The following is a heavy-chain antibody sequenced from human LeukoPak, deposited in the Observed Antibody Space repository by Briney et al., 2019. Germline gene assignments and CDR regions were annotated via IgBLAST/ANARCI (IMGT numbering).Heavy chain of an antibody. Sequence: GGSLRLSCAASGFTFTTSAMNWVRQAPGKGLEWVSGISGSGTSTYYADSVKGRFTISGDNSKSTLYLQMNSLRAEDTAVYYCAKPSWNPESDWFDPWGQGTLVTVSS. CDR1: GFTFTTSA. V-gene: IGHV3-23*01. J-gene: IGHJ5*02. CDR2: ISGSGTST. D-gene: IGHD1-1*01. CDR3: AKPSWNPESDWFDP.